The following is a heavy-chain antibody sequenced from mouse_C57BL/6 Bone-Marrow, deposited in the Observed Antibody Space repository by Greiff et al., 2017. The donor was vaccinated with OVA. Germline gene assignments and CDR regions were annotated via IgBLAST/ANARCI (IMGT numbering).Heavy chain of an antibody. V-gene: IGHV1-82*01. CDR2: IYPGDGDT. CDR3: ARSVTTVVATEDY. D-gene: IGHD1-1*01. Sequence: VKLMESGPELVKPGASVKISCKASGYAFSSSWMNWVKQRPGKGLEWIGRIYPGDGDTNYNGKFKGKATLTADKSSSTAYMQLSSLTSEDSAVYFCARSVTTVVATEDYWGQGTTLTVSS. CDR1: GYAFSSSW. J-gene: IGHJ2*01.